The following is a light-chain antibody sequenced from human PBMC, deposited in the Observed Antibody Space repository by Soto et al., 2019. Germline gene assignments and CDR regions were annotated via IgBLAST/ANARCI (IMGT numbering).Light chain of an antibody. CDR1: QSDSSSY. CDR2: RAS. CDR3: QQYGKWK. V-gene: IGKV3-20*01. J-gene: IGKJ1*01. Sequence: EIVLTQSPGTLYLSPGERATLSCRASQSDSSSYLAWYQQKSGQAPRLLIYRASSRATGIPDRFSGSGSGTDFTLTISRLEPEDFAVYSCQQYGKWKFGQGTKVAIK.